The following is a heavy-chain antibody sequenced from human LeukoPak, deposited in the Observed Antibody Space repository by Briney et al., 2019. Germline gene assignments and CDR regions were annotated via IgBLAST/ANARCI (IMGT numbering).Heavy chain of an antibody. CDR2: IIPIFGTA. V-gene: IGHV1-69*13. D-gene: IGHD6-13*01. CDR1: GGTFSSYA. CDR3: ARPRYGSSWFPYYYYGMDV. J-gene: IGHJ6*02. Sequence: SVKVSCKASGGTFSSYAISWVRQAPGQGLEWKGGIIPIFGTANYAQKFQGRVTITADESTSTAYMELSSLRSEDTAVYYCARPRYGSSWFPYYYYGMDVWGQGTTVTVSS.